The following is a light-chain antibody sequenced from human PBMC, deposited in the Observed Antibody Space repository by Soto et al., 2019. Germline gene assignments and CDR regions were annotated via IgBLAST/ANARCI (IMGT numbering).Light chain of an antibody. CDR2: GAS. CDR3: QQYGRSPIT. J-gene: IGKJ5*01. V-gene: IGKV3-20*01. CDR1: PSVSGSN. Sequence: EIALTQSPGTLSFSPGERPTLSCRASPSVSGSNLAWYQQKPGQAPRLVIYGASSRATGIPDRFSGSGSGTDFTLTISRLEPEDFALYYCQQYGRSPITFGQGTRLEIK.